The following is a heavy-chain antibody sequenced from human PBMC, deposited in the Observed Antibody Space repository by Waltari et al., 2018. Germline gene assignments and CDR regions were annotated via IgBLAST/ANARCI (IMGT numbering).Heavy chain of an antibody. CDR1: GGSISSSSYY. J-gene: IGHJ4*02. CDR3: ARMVRGYCSSTSCHTDH. Sequence: QLQLQESGPGLVKPSETLSLTCTVSGGSISSSSYYWGWVRQPPGKGVEWLGSIYYSGSTYYNPSLKSRVTISVDTSKNQFSLRVSSVTAADTAVFYCARMVRGYCSSTSCHTDHWGQGTLVTVSS. CDR2: IYYSGST. V-gene: IGHV4-39*07. D-gene: IGHD2-2*01.